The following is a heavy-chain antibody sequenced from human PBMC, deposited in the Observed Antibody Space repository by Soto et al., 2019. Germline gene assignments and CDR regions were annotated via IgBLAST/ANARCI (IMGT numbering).Heavy chain of an antibody. CDR3: AKEGYSYEYCYYGMDV. CDR1: GFTFSSYA. CDR2: ISGSGGST. Sequence: QPGGSLRLSCAASGFTFSSYAMSWVRQAPGKGLEWVSAISGSGGSTYYADSVKGRFTISRDNSKNTLYLQMNSLRAEDTAVYYCAKEGYSYEYCYYGMDVWGQGTTVTVSS. V-gene: IGHV3-23*01. J-gene: IGHJ6*02. D-gene: IGHD5-18*01.